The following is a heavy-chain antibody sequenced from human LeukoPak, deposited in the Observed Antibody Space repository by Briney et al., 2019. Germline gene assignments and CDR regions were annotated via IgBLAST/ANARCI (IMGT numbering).Heavy chain of an antibody. CDR3: ARLESPGWFDP. CDR2: IHYTGST. D-gene: IGHD3-3*01. Sequence: SETLSLTCTVSGGSISSYYWSWIRQPPRKGLEWIGYIHYTGSTNYNPSLKSRVTISVDTSKNQFSLMLSSVTAADTAVYYCARLESPGWFDPWGQGTLVTVSS. V-gene: IGHV4-59*08. CDR1: GGSISSYY. J-gene: IGHJ5*02.